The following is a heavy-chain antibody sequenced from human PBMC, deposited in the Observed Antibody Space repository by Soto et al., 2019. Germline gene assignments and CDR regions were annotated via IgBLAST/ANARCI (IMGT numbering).Heavy chain of an antibody. CDR2: ILNDGSNR. V-gene: IGHV3-33*01. Sequence: QVQLVESGGGVVQPGRSLTLSCAASGFTFSNYGMHWVRQAPGKGLEWVAVILNDGSNRYHADSVKDRFTISRENSKNTLYLQMNSLRAEDTAVYYCARDDEYSGNGMDVWRQGTTVTVS. D-gene: IGHD3-10*01. CDR1: GFTFSNYG. J-gene: IGHJ6*02. CDR3: ARDDEYSGNGMDV.